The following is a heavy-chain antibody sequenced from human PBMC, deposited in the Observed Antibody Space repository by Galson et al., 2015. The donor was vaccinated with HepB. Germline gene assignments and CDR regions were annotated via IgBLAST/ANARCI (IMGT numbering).Heavy chain of an antibody. CDR3: ARENYYDSSGPYYYYYMDV. V-gene: IGHV3-11*01. CDR2: ISSSGSTI. Sequence: SLRLSCAASGFTFSDYYMSWIRQAPGKGLEWVSYISSSGSTIYYADSVKGRFTISRDNAKNSLSLQMNSLRAEDTAVYYCARENYYDSSGPYYYYYMDVWGKGTTVTVSS. J-gene: IGHJ6*03. D-gene: IGHD3-22*01. CDR1: GFTFSDYY.